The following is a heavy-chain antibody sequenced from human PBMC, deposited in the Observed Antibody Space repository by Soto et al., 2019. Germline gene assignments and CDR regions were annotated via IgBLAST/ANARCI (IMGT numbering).Heavy chain of an antibody. D-gene: IGHD3-10*01. CDR1: GYTFTGYY. CDR2: INPNSGGT. J-gene: IGHJ6*02. V-gene: IGHV1-2*04. Sequence: GASVKVSCKASGYTFTGYYMHWVRQAPGQGLEWMGWINPNSGGTNYAQKFQGWVIMTRDTSISTAYMELSRLRSDDTAVYYCARDSFRFGELNGMDVWGQGTTVTVSS. CDR3: ARDSFRFGELNGMDV.